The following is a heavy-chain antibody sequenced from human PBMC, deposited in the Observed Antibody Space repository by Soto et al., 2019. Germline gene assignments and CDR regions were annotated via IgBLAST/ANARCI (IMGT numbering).Heavy chain of an antibody. V-gene: IGHV3-11*06. D-gene: IGHD2-8*01. CDR1: GFTFSDYY. J-gene: IGHJ4*02. CDR3: ARTPDCTNGVCSAGFDY. Sequence: GGSLRLSCAASGFTFSDYYMSWILPAPGKGLEWVSSISSSSSYKNYADSVNGRFTISRDNAKNSLYLQMNSLRAEDTAVYYCARTPDCTNGVCSAGFDYWGQGTLVTVS. CDR2: ISSSSSYK.